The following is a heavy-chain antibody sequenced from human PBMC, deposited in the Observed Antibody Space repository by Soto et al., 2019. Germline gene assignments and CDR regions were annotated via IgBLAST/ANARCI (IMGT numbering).Heavy chain of an antibody. CDR3: ARDARGDEAPMDY. D-gene: IGHD3-10*01. J-gene: IGHJ4*02. CDR2: INPNSGGT. CDR1: GYTFTGYY. V-gene: IGHV1-2*04. Sequence: ASVKVSCKASGYTFTGYYMHWVRQAPGQGLEWMGWINPNSGGTNYAQKFQGWVTMTRDTSISTAYMELSRLRSDDTAVYYCARDARGDEAPMDYWGQGTLVTXSS.